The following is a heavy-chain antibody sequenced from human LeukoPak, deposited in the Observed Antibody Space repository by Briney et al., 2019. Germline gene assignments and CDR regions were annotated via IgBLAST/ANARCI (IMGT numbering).Heavy chain of an antibody. CDR1: GFTFSSFS. Sequence: PGGSLRLSCAASGFTFSSFSMNWVRQAPGKGLEWVSTLSTSGAATYYVDSVKGRFTISRDNSQNTLYLQMNSLRAEDTAVYYCARVMAGVSYYYYGMDVWGQGTTVTVSS. V-gene: IGHV3-23*01. CDR2: LSTSGAAT. J-gene: IGHJ6*02. D-gene: IGHD5-24*01. CDR3: ARVMAGVSYYYYGMDV.